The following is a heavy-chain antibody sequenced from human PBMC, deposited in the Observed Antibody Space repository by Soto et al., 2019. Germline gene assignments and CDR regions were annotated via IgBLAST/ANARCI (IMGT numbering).Heavy chain of an antibody. V-gene: IGHV3-30-3*01. J-gene: IGHJ4*02. D-gene: IGHD5-12*01. CDR3: ARVPMGRDGYNYGLLTDISLMYY. Sequence: GGSLRLSCAASGFTFSSYAMHWVRQAPGKGLEWVAVISYDGSNKYYADSVKGRFTISRDNSKNTLYLQMNSLRAEDTAVYYCARVPMGRDGYNYGLLTDISLMYYWGQGTLVTVSS. CDR2: ISYDGSNK. CDR1: GFTFSSYA.